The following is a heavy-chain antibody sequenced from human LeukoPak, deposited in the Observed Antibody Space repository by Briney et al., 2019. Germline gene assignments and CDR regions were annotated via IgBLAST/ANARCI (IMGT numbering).Heavy chain of an antibody. Sequence: VASVKVSCTASGYTFTIYAMNWVRQAPGQGLEWMGWINTDTGNPTYAQGFTGRFVFSLDTSVSTAYLQISSLKAEDTAVYYCARDGLVSLDYWGQGTLVTVSS. CDR3: ARDGLVSLDY. D-gene: IGHD6-19*01. CDR1: GYTFTIYA. CDR2: INTDTGNP. V-gene: IGHV7-4-1*02. J-gene: IGHJ4*02.